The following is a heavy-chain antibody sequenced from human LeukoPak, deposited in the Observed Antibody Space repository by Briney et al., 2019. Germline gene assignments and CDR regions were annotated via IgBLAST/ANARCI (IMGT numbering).Heavy chain of an antibody. CDR3: ARERDGWYFDY. J-gene: IGHJ4*02. D-gene: IGHD2-15*01. V-gene: IGHV3-7*03. Sequence: GGSLRLSCAASGFTFSSYWMSWVRQTPGKGLEWVANIKQDGSEKYYVDSVKGRFTISRDNAKNSLYLQMNSLRAEDTAVYYCARERDGWYFDYWGQGTLVTVSS. CDR1: GFTFSSYW. CDR2: IKQDGSEK.